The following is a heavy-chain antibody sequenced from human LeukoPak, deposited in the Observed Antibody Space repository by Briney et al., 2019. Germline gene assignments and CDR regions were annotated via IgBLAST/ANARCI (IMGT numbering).Heavy chain of an antibody. D-gene: IGHD3-10*01. Sequence: PGGSLRLSCAASGFTFSSYAMHWVRQAPGKGLEWVAVISYDGSNKYYADSVKGRFTISRANSKNTLYLQMNSLRAEDTAVYYCARGLQYYYGSGSYPYYFDYWGQGTLVTVSS. V-gene: IGHV3-30*04. J-gene: IGHJ4*02. CDR3: ARGLQYYYGSGSYPYYFDY. CDR1: GFTFSSYA. CDR2: ISYDGSNK.